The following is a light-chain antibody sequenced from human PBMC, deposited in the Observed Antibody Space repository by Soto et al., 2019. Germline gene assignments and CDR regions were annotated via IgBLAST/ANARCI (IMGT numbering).Light chain of an antibody. CDR3: QQYHSSPRT. J-gene: IGKJ1*01. V-gene: IGKV1-5*03. Sequence: DIQMTQSPSTLSGSVGDRVTITCRASQTISSWLAWYQQKPGKAPKLLIYKASTLKSGVPSRFSGSGSGTEFTLTISRLEPEDFAVYYCQQYHSSPRTFRQGTKVDIK. CDR2: KAS. CDR1: QTISSW.